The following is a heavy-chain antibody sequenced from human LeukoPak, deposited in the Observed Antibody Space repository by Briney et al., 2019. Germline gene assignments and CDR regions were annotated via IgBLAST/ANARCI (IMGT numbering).Heavy chain of an antibody. CDR2: IYYSGST. Sequence: SETLSLTCTVSGASISSYYWSWIRQPPGKGLEWIGYIYYSGSTDYNPSLKSRVTISVDTSKNQFSLKLSSVTAADTAVYYCARVNSPYYYGWPFDPWGQGTLVTVSS. V-gene: IGHV4-59*01. D-gene: IGHD3-10*01. CDR3: ARVNSPYYYGWPFDP. CDR1: GASISSYY. J-gene: IGHJ5*02.